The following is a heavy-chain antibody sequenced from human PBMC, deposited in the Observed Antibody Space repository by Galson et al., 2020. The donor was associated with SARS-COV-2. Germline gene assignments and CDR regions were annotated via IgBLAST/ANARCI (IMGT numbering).Heavy chain of an antibody. V-gene: IGHV1-8*01. Sequence: ASVKVSCKASGYTFTSYDINWVRQATGQGLEWMGWMNPNSGNTGYAQKFQGRVTMTRNTSISTAYMELSSLRSEDTAVYYCASFSRDSGYYSMSDYWGQGTLVTVSS. CDR1: GYTFTSYD. CDR3: ASFSRDSGYYSMSDY. D-gene: IGHD3-22*01. CDR2: MNPNSGNT. J-gene: IGHJ4*02.